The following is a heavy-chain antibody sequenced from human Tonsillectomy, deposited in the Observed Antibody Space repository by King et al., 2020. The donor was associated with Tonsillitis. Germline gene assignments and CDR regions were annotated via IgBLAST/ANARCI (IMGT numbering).Heavy chain of an antibody. CDR1: GYSFTSYW. CDR3: ARHGTDYGGNTPGEY. J-gene: IGHJ4*02. D-gene: IGHD4-23*01. Sequence: QLVQSGAEVKKPGESLKITCKGSGYSFTSYWIGWVRQMPGKGLEWMGIIYPGDSDTRYSPSFQGQVTISVDKSISTAYLQWSSLKASDTAIYYCARHGTDYGGNTPGEYWGQGTLVTVSS. CDR2: IYPGDSDT. V-gene: IGHV5-51*01.